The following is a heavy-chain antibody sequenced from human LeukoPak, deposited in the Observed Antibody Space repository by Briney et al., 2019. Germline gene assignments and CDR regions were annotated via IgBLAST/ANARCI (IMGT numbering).Heavy chain of an antibody. CDR2: MYYSGST. CDR1: GDSISSYY. Sequence: PSETLSLTCTVSGDSISSYYWSWIRQPPGKGLEWIGIMYYSGSTNYNPSLKSRVTISVDTSKNQFSLKLRSVTAADTAVYYCARMKGDYWGQGTLVTVSS. CDR3: ARMKGDY. J-gene: IGHJ4*02. V-gene: IGHV4-59*01.